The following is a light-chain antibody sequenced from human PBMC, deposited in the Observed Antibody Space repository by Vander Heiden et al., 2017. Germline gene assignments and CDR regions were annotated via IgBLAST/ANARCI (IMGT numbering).Light chain of an antibody. CDR2: DVS. CDR3: SSYTSSSTLWV. Sequence: QSALTQPASVSGSPGQSITISCTGTSSDVGGYNYVSWYQQHPGKAPKLMSYDVSNRPSGVSNRFSGSKSGNTASLTISGLQAEDEADYYCSSYTSSSTLWVFGTGTKVTVL. J-gene: IGLJ1*01. V-gene: IGLV2-14*03. CDR1: SSDVGGYNY.